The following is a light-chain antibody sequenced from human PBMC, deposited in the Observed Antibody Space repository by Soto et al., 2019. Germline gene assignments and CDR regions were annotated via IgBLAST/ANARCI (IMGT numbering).Light chain of an antibody. CDR1: QGISNY. V-gene: IGKV1-27*01. CDR3: QKYNNAPRT. J-gene: IGKJ1*01. CDR2: AAS. Sequence: DIQMTQSPSSLSASVGDTVTITCRASQGISNYLAWYQQKPGQVPTLLIYAASTLQSGVQSRFSGSGSGTDFTLTISSLRPEDVATYYCQKYNNAPRTFGQGTKVEI.